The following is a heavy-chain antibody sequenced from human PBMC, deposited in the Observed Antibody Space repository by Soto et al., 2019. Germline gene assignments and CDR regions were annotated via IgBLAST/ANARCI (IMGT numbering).Heavy chain of an antibody. J-gene: IGHJ3*01. Sequence: QVQLQESGPGLLKPSETLSLTCSVSGDSVSSGFYYWTWIRQSPVKGREWIGNIYYSGSTEYNPYLTSRVTIPIDMSKNQLSLTLTSVTAADSAVYYCARPRGHTSGVFANWGQGTTVTVSS. V-gene: IGHV4-61*01. CDR2: IYYSGST. CDR1: GDSVSSGFYY. CDR3: ARPRGHTSGVFAN. D-gene: IGHD3-10*01.